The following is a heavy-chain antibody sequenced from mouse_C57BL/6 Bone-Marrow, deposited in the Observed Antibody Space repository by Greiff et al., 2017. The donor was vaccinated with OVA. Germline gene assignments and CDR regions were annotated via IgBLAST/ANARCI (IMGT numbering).Heavy chain of an antibody. Sequence: EVQLQQSGTVLARPGASVKMSCKTSGYTFTSYWMHWVKQRPGQGLEWIGAIYPGNSDTSYNQKFKGKAKLTAVTSASTAYMELSSLTNEDSAVYYCTRWGYYGNYTGVDYWGQGTSVTVSS. CDR2: IYPGNSDT. V-gene: IGHV1-5*01. D-gene: IGHD2-1*01. CDR3: TRWGYYGNYTGVDY. J-gene: IGHJ4*01. CDR1: GYTFTSYW.